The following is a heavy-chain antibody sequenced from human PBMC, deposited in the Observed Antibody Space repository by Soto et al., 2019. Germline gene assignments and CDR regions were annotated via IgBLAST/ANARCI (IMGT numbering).Heavy chain of an antibody. J-gene: IGHJ5*02. CDR3: ARGPRYCSTTSCFSGVTWFDP. D-gene: IGHD2-2*01. V-gene: IGHV1-18*04. CDR2: ISSYNGNT. Sequence: ASVKVSCKASGYTFTSYGISWARQAPGQGLEWMGWISSYNGNTNYAQKVQGRVTMTTDKSTSTTYMELRSLRSDDTAVYHCARGPRYCSTTSCFSGVTWFDPWGQGTLVTVSS. CDR1: GYTFTSYG.